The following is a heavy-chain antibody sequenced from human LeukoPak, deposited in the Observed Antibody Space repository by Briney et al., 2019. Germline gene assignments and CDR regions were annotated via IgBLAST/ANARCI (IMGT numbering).Heavy chain of an antibody. Sequence: GGSLRLSCAASGFTFSSYAMHWVRQAPGKGLEWVAVISYDGSNKYYADSVKGRFTISRDNSKNTLYLQMNSLRAEDTAVYYCARDYYDSSGYQPLGYYGMDVWGQGTTVIVSS. CDR3: ARDYYDSSGYQPLGYYGMDV. CDR1: GFTFSSYA. J-gene: IGHJ6*02. D-gene: IGHD3-22*01. V-gene: IGHV3-30*04. CDR2: ISYDGSNK.